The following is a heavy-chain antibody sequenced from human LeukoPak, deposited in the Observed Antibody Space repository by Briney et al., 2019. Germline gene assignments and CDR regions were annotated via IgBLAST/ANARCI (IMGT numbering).Heavy chain of an antibody. D-gene: IGHD1-26*01. CDR1: GFTFSNDW. V-gene: IGHV3-74*01. J-gene: IGHJ4*02. CDR2: INTDGSTT. CDR3: ARGRGGSYHY. Sequence: TGGSLRLSCAASGFTFSNDWRHGVRQAPGKGLVWVSRINTDGSTTTYADSVKGRFTISRDNAKNTLYLQMNSLRVEDTAVYYCARGRGGSYHYWGQGTLVTVSS.